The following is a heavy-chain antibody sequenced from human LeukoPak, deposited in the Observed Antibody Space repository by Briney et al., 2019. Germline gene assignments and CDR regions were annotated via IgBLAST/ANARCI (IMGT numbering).Heavy chain of an antibody. V-gene: IGHV3-73*01. J-gene: IGHJ4*02. CDR2: IRSKTSSYAT. CDR1: GFTFSGSA. CDR3: TRINYDSSDYPHPFDY. D-gene: IGHD3-22*01. Sequence: SGGSLKLSCAASGFTFSGSAVHWVRQASGKGLEWIGRIRSKTSSYATAYAASVKGRFTISRDDSKNTAYLQMNSLKTEDTAVYYCTRINYDSSDYPHPFDYWGQGTLVTVSS.